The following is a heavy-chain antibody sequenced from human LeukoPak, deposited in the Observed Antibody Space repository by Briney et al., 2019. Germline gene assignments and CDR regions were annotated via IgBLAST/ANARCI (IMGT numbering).Heavy chain of an antibody. V-gene: IGHV4-38-2*02. Sequence: PSETLSLTCTVSGYSISSGYYWGWIRQPPGKGLEWIGSIYHSGSTYYNPSLKSRVTISVDTSKNQFSLKLSSVTAADTAVYYCARGLDLNYSPSSGWSNWFDPWGQGTLVTVSS. D-gene: IGHD6-19*01. CDR1: GYSISSGYY. CDR2: IYHSGST. CDR3: ARGLDLNYSPSSGWSNWFDP. J-gene: IGHJ5*02.